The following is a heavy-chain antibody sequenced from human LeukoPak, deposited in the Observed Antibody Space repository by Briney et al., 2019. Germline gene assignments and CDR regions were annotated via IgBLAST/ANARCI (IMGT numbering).Heavy chain of an antibody. Sequence: GGSLRLSCAASGFTFSSYSMNWVRQAPGKGLEWVSYISTSSSTIYYAGSVKGRFTISRDNAKNSLYLQMNSLRDEDTAVYYCARNGASPYGAFDIWGQGTMVTVSS. CDR2: ISTSSSTI. CDR1: GFTFSSYS. D-gene: IGHD2-8*01. V-gene: IGHV3-48*02. CDR3: ARNGASPYGAFDI. J-gene: IGHJ3*02.